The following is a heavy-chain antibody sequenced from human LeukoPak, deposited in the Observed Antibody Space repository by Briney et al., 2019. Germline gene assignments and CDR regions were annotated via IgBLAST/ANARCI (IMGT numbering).Heavy chain of an antibody. CDR1: GGSISSTNL. D-gene: IGHD2-15*01. CDR3: ARDGGGSDC. V-gene: IGHV4-4*02. Sequence: SETLSLTCTVSGGSISSTNLWNWVRQPPGKGLEWIGQIHHSGSTNYNPSLKSRVTISVDKSNNQFSLKLRSVTAADTAVYYCARDGGGSDCWGQGTLVTVSS. J-gene: IGHJ4*02. CDR2: IHHSGST.